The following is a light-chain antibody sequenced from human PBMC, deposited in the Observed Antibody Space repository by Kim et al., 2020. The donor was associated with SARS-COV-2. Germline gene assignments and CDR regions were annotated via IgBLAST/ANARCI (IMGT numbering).Light chain of an antibody. Sequence: GDRVNITGRESQDIANSLAWYQQKTGKVPKLLIYAASTVQSGVPARFSGSGSGTEFTLTIGSLQTEDVATYYCQKYNSAPWTFGPGTKVDIK. CDR2: AAS. V-gene: IGKV1-27*01. CDR1: QDIANS. CDR3: QKYNSAPWT. J-gene: IGKJ1*01.